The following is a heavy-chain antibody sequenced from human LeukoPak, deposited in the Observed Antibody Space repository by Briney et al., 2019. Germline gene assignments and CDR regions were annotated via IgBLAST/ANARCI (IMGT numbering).Heavy chain of an antibody. D-gene: IGHD6-19*01. CDR3: AKDRHSRYSSGWPLGY. CDR2: IYYDGGNK. J-gene: IGHJ4*02. V-gene: IGHV3-30*02. Sequence: GGSLRLSCAASGFTFNNYGMSWVRRAPGKGLEWVAFIYYDGGNKYYGDSVKGRFTVSRDNSKNTLYLQMNSLRAEDTAVYYCAKDRHSRYSSGWPLGYWGQGTLVTVSS. CDR1: GFTFNNYG.